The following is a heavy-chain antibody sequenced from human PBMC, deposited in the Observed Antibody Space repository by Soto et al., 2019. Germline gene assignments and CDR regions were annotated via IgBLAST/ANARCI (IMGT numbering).Heavy chain of an antibody. CDR1: GGSISNYY. D-gene: IGHD4-17*01. CDR3: VRTNYFDD. CDR2: IYYSGST. V-gene: IGHV4-59*08. J-gene: IGHJ4*02. Sequence: PSETLSLTCTVSGGSISNYYWSWIRQPPGKGLEWIGYIYYSGSTNYNPSLRSRVTISVDTSKNHFSLKLRSVTAADTAVYYCVRTNYFDDWGQGALVTVSS.